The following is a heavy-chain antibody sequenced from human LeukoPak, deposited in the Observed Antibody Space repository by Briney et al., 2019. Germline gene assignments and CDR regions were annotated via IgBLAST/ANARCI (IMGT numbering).Heavy chain of an antibody. CDR3: ARDYDSSGYYDY. CDR1: GYTFTSYA. Sequence: ASVKVSCKASGYTFTSYARHWVRQAPGQRLEWMGWINAGNGNTKYSQKFQGRVTITRDTSASTAYMELSSLRSEDTAVYYCARDYDSSGYYDYWGQGTLVTVSS. J-gene: IGHJ4*02. V-gene: IGHV1-3*01. CDR2: INAGNGNT. D-gene: IGHD3-22*01.